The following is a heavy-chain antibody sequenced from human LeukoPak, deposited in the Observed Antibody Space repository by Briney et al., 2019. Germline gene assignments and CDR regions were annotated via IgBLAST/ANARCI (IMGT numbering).Heavy chain of an antibody. Sequence: KPSETLSLTCTVSGGPISSYYWSWIRQPPGKGLEWIGYIYYSGSTNYNPSLKSRVTISVDTSKNQFSLKLSSVTAADTAVYYCARDRGAEQWLAHSDYWGQGTLVTVSS. D-gene: IGHD6-19*01. J-gene: IGHJ4*02. CDR1: GGPISSYY. CDR3: ARDRGAEQWLAHSDY. CDR2: IYYSGST. V-gene: IGHV4-59*01.